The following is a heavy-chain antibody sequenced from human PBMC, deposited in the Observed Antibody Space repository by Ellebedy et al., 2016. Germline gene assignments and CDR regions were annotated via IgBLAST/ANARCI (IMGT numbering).Heavy chain of an antibody. D-gene: IGHD6-13*01. CDR3: ARVEQQDTFDI. CDR2: IRQDGSEK. V-gene: IGHV3-7*02. J-gene: IGHJ3*02. CDR1: EFPFSNNW. Sequence: GGSLRLXXAASEFPFSNNWMAWLRKTPGKGLQWVANIRQDGSEKYYVHSVKGRFTISRDNAKNSLYLQMNSLRVEDTGVYYCARVEQQDTFDIWGQGTMLTVSS.